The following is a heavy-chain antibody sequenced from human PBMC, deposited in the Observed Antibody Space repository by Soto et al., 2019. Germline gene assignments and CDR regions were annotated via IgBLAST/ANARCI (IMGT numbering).Heavy chain of an antibody. V-gene: IGHV3-30-3*01. D-gene: IGHD6-13*01. CDR2: ISYDGSNK. CDR1: GFTFSSYA. Sequence: GGSLRLSCAASGFTFSSYAMHWVRQAPGKGLEWVAVISYDGSNKYYADSVKGRFTISRDNSKNTLYLQMNSLRAEDTAVYYCARVDRSSSDAFDIWGQGTMVTVSS. CDR3: ARVDRSSSDAFDI. J-gene: IGHJ3*02.